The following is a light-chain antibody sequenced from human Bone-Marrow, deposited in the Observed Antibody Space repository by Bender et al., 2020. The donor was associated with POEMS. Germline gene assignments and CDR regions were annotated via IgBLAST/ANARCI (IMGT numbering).Light chain of an antibody. V-gene: IGLV1-44*01. J-gene: IGLJ2*01. CDR2: SND. CDR1: SSNIGSNT. Sequence: QSVLTQPPSASGTPGQGVTISCSGSSSNIGSNTVTWYQQLPGTAPKLLIFSNDQRPSGVPDRFSGSKSGTSASLAISGLQSEDEAEYHCSAWDDSLNGDVVFGGGTKLTVL. CDR3: SAWDDSLNGDVV.